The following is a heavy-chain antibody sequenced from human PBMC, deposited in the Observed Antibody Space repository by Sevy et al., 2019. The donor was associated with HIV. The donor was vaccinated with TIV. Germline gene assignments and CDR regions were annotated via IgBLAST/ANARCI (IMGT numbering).Heavy chain of an antibody. J-gene: IGHJ4*02. V-gene: IGHV3-48*01. CDR2: ISSGFSTI. D-gene: IGHD4-17*01. CDR3: ARDNGDYFLSTSVFDY. CDR1: GFTFSSYS. Sequence: GGSLRLSCAASGFTFSSYSMNWIRQAPGKGLEWVSDISSGFSTIHYADSVKGRFTISRDNAKNSLYLQMNRLRAEDTAVYYCARDNGDYFLSTSVFDYWGQGTLVTVSS.